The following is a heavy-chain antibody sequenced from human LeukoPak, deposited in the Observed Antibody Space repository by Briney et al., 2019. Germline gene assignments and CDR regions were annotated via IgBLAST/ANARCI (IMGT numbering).Heavy chain of an antibody. J-gene: IGHJ4*02. Sequence: PSETLSLTCAVYGGSFSTYYWSWIRQPPGKGLEWIGEINHSGSTTYNPSLESRVTISIDTSKNQFSLKLSSVTAADTAVYYCAGYYHGTENYHNHPNFDYWGQGTLVTVSS. CDR3: AGYYHGTENYHNHPNFDY. V-gene: IGHV4-34*01. CDR1: GGSFSTYY. D-gene: IGHD3-10*01. CDR2: INHSGST.